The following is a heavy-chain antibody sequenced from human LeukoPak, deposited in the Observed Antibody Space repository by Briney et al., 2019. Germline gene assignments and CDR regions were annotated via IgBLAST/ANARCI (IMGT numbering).Heavy chain of an antibody. CDR1: GFTFSSYS. CDR2: ISSSSSYI. J-gene: IGHJ4*02. V-gene: IGHV3-21*01. CDR3: ARFPYCSSTSCYSDY. Sequence: PGGSLRLSCAASGFTFSSYSMNWVRQAPGKGLEWVSSISSSSSYIYYADSVKGRFTISRDNAKNSLYLQMNSLRAEDTAVYYCARFPYCSSTSCYSDYWGQGTLATVSS. D-gene: IGHD2-2*02.